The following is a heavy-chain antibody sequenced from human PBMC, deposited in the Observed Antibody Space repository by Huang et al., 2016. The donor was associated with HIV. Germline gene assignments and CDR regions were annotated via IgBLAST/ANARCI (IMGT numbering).Heavy chain of an antibody. V-gene: IGHV1-69*01. D-gene: IGHD2-2*01. J-gene: IGHJ4*02. Sequence: QVQLVQSGAEVKKQGSSVKVSCKASGGSFSNHVFSWVRQGPGQGLEWMGGIIPIFVTTTYAQKFQGSVTITADESTGTAYLELSSLRSEDTAVYFCARESNIVVVPHTIKFFDYWGQGTLVTVSS. CDR1: GGSFSNHV. CDR3: ARESNIVVVPHTIKFFDY. CDR2: IIPIFVTT.